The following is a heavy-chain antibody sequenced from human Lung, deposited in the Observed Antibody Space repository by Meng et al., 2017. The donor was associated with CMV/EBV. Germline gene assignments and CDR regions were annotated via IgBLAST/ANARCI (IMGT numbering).Heavy chain of an antibody. CDR1: GGSISSYY. V-gene: IGHV4-59*01. D-gene: IGHD3-10*01. J-gene: IGHJ5*02. CDR3: AREEGIGGFDP. CDR2: IYYSGST. Sequence: QGPLQEAGPGLVKPSETLSPTCTVSGGSISSYYWSWIRQPPGKGLEWIGYIYYSGSTNYNPSLKSRVTISVDTSKNQFSLKLSSVTAADTAVYYCAREEGIGGFDPWGQGTLVTVSS.